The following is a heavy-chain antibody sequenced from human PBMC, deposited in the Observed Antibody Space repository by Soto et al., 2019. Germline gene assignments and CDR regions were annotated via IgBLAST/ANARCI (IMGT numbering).Heavy chain of an antibody. Sequence: SVKTACKASGYTFTSYDINCVRQASGPGSEWMGWMNPNSGNTGYAQKFQGRVTMTRNTSISAAYMEMSSMRSEDTAVYYCARGAFGYSYGYYYYYGMGVWGQGTTVTVSS. CDR1: GYTFTSYD. CDR3: ARGAFGYSYGYYYYYGMGV. J-gene: IGHJ6*02. D-gene: IGHD5-18*01. V-gene: IGHV1-8*01. CDR2: MNPNSGNT.